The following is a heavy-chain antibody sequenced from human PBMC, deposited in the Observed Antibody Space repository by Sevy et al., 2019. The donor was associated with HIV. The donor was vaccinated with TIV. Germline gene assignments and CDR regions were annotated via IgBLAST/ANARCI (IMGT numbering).Heavy chain of an antibody. CDR1: GFTVSGNF. CDR2: IWLTGAT. CDR3: ARGKHVSDYYGSFDY. Sequence: GGSLRLSCTVSGFTVSGNFISWVRQAPGKGLEWVSFIWLTGATYYADSVKGRFTISRDNSQNTVYLDMNSLRAEDTAVYYCARGKHVSDYYGSFDYWGQGTLVTVSS. V-gene: IGHV3-53*01. D-gene: IGHD3-3*01. J-gene: IGHJ4*02.